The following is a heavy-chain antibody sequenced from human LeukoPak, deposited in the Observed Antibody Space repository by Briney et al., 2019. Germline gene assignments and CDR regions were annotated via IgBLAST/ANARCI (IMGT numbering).Heavy chain of an antibody. CDR1: GFIFSSYA. Sequence: GGSLRLSCAASGFIFSSYAMSWVRQLPGKGLEWVSAISGSGGSTFYADSVQGRFTISRDNSKNTLYLQLNSLRVEDTALYYCARDKIVVVVSTTLLDIWGQGTMVTVSS. D-gene: IGHD2-15*01. CDR3: ARDKIVVVVSTTLLDI. V-gene: IGHV3-23*01. J-gene: IGHJ3*02. CDR2: ISGSGGST.